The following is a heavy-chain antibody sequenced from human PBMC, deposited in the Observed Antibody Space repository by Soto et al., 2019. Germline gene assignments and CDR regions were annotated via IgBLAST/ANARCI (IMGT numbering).Heavy chain of an antibody. D-gene: IGHD3-10*01. Sequence: EVQLVESGGVLVNPGGSLRLSCAVSGFTFSSYAMNWVRQAPGKGLELVSCVSSSSDYIYYADSVKGRFTISRDNARNSLFLQMKSLRVEDTALYYCAMLDHYYHGSGEDKDVFDFWGQGTMVTVSS. CDR3: AMLDHYYHGSGEDKDVFDF. CDR2: VSSSSDYI. J-gene: IGHJ3*01. V-gene: IGHV3-21*01. CDR1: GFTFSSYA.